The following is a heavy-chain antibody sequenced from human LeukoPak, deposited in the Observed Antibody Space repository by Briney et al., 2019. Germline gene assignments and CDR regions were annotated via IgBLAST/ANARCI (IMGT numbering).Heavy chain of an antibody. V-gene: IGHV4-39*01. J-gene: IGHJ3*02. CDR3: ARPASMRVFAFAI. D-gene: IGHD2/OR15-2a*01. Sequence: SETLSLTCPVSGGSISNSSYYWGWIRQPPGKGLEWIGSIYYSGNTYYNPSLKSRVAISVDTSKNRFSLELTSVTAADTAVYYCARPASMRVFAFAIWGQGAMVAVSS. CDR1: GGSISNSSYY. CDR2: IYYSGNT.